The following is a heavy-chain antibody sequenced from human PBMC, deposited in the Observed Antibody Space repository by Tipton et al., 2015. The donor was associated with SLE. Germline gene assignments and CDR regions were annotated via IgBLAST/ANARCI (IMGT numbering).Heavy chain of an antibody. Sequence: QSGPEVKKPGESLKISCKGSGYTFSSYWIAWVRQMPGKGLEWMGIIYPRDSDTRHSLSFQGQVTISADNSISTAYLQWSSLRPEDTALYYCAKDRYSSTWYVSHGMDVWGQGTTVTVSS. J-gene: IGHJ6*02. D-gene: IGHD6-19*01. V-gene: IGHV5-51*03. CDR2: IYPRDSDT. CDR1: GYTFSSYW. CDR3: AKDRYSSTWYVSHGMDV.